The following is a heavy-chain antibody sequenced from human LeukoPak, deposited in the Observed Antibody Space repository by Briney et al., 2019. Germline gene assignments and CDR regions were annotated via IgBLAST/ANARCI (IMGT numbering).Heavy chain of an antibody. D-gene: IGHD3-10*02. CDR1: GFTFSSYE. J-gene: IGHJ6*04. CDR3: AELGITMIGGA. CDR2: ISSSGSTI. Sequence: PGGSLRLFCAASGFTFSSYEMNWVRQAPGKGLEWVSYISSSGSTIYYADSVKGRFTISRDNAKNSLYLQMNSLRAEDTAVYYCAELGITMIGGAWGKGTTVTISS. V-gene: IGHV3-48*03.